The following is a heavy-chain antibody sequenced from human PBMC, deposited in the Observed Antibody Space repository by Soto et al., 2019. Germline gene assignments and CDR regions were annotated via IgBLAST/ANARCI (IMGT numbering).Heavy chain of an antibody. CDR1: GFTFSSYA. CDR2: ISGSGGST. V-gene: IGHV3-23*01. D-gene: IGHD3-22*01. J-gene: IGHJ4*02. Sequence: GGSLRLSCAASGFTFSSYAMSWVRQAPGKGLEWVSAISGSGGSTYYADSVKGRFTISRDNSKNTLYPQMNSLRAEDTAVYYCAKDRAQKYYYDSSGSSFDYWGQGTLVTVSS. CDR3: AKDRAQKYYYDSSGSSFDY.